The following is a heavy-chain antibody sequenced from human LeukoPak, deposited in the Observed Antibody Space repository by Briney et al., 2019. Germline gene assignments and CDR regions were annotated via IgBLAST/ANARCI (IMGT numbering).Heavy chain of an antibody. V-gene: IGHV1-2*02. CDR3: ARDSPDSHYYDSSGLSIDY. Sequence: ASVKVSCKASGYTFTGYYMHWVRQAPGQGLEWMGWINPNSGGTNYAQKFQGRVTMTRDTSISTAYMELSRLRSDDTALYYCARDSPDSHYYDSSGLSIDYWGQGTLVTVSS. CDR2: INPNSGGT. CDR1: GYTFTGYY. D-gene: IGHD3-22*01. J-gene: IGHJ4*02.